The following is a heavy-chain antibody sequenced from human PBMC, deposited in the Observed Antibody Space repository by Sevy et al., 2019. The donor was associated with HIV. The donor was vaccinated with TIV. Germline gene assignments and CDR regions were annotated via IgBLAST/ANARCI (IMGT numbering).Heavy chain of an antibody. J-gene: IGHJ4*02. CDR1: GYTLTELS. Sequence: ASVKVSCKVSGYTLTELSIHWVRQAPGKGLEWLVTFDPEDGKTIYAQNFQGRVTMTEDTSTDTTYMELSSLRSEDTVVYYCASTRDYYDSSGYYFDCWGQGTLVTVSS. D-gene: IGHD3-22*01. CDR2: FDPEDGKT. CDR3: ASTRDYYDSSGYYFDC. V-gene: IGHV1-24*01.